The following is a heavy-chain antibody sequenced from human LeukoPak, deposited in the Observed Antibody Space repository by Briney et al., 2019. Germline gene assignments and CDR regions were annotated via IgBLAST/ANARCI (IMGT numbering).Heavy chain of an antibody. CDR3: ARGSTTWDYYYGMDV. Sequence: ASVKVSCKASGYTFTGHYMHWVRQAPGQGLEWMGWINPNSGGTNYAQKFQGRVTMTRDTSISTAHMELSRLRSDDTAVYYCARGSTTWDYYYGMDVWGQGTTATVSS. CDR2: INPNSGGT. D-gene: IGHD2-2*01. V-gene: IGHV1-2*02. J-gene: IGHJ6*02. CDR1: GYTFTGHY.